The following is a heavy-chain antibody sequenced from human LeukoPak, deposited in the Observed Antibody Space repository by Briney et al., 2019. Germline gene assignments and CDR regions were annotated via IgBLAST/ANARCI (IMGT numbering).Heavy chain of an antibody. J-gene: IGHJ4*02. V-gene: IGHV4-34*01. D-gene: IGHD7-27*01. CDR1: GGSFSGFY. Sequence: SETLSLTCAVYGGSFSGFYWSWIRQPPGKGLEWIGEINHSGSTNYNPSLKSRVTISVDTSKNQFSLKLSSVTAADTAVYYCARGPVGNFDYWGQGTLVTVSS. CDR3: ARGPVGNFDY. CDR2: INHSGST.